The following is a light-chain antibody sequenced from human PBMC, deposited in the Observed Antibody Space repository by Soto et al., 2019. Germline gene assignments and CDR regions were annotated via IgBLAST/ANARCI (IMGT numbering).Light chain of an antibody. CDR3: AAWDDILNGFV. V-gene: IGLV1-44*01. Sequence: QSVLTQPPSASGTPGQRVTISCSGSSSNIGSNTVNWYQQLPGTAPKLLIYSNNQRPSGVPDRFSGSKSGTSASLAISGLHSEDEAVYYCAAWDDILNGFVFGTGTKVTVL. CDR2: SNN. J-gene: IGLJ1*01. CDR1: SSNIGSNT.